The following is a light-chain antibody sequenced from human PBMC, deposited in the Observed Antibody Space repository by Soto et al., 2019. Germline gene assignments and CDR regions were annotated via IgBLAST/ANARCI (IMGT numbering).Light chain of an antibody. CDR1: QSISSY. V-gene: IGKV1-39*01. J-gene: IGKJ5*01. CDR2: AAS. Sequence: EIQMTQSPSSLSASVGDRVTITCRASQSISSYLNWYQQKPGKAPKLLIYAASSLQSVVPSRFSGSGSGTDFTLTISSLQPEDFATYYCQQSYSTPFFGQGTRLEIK. CDR3: QQSYSTPF.